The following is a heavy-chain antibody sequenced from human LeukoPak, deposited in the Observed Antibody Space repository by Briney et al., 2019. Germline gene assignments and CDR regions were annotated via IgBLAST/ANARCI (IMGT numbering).Heavy chain of an antibody. CDR3: ARVSPYYSVDY. V-gene: IGHV3-53*01. J-gene: IGHJ4*02. D-gene: IGHD3-22*01. CDR2: IYSGGST. Sequence: GGSLRLSCAASGFTVSSNYMSCVRQAPGKGLEWVSVIYSGGSTYYADSVKGRFTISRDNSKNTLYLQMNSLRAEDTAVYYCARVSPYYSVDYWGQGTLVTVSS. CDR1: GFTVSSNY.